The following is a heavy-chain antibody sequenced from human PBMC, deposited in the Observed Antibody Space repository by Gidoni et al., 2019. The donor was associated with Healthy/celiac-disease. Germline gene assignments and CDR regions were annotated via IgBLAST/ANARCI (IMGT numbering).Heavy chain of an antibody. J-gene: IGHJ4*02. CDR3: ARDAPGGVVVTATPFDY. V-gene: IGHV4-39*07. CDR1: GGSISSSSYY. Sequence: QLHLQASGPGLVKPSETLSLTCTVSGGSISSSSYYWGWIRQPTGKGLEWIGSIYYSGSTYYNPSLKSRVTISVDTSKNQFALKLSSVTAADTAVYYCARDAPGGVVVTATPFDYWGQGTLVTVSS. D-gene: IGHD2-21*02. CDR2: IYYSGST.